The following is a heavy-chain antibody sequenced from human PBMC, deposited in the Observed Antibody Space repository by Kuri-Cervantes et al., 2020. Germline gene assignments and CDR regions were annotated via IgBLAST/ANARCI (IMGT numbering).Heavy chain of an antibody. V-gene: IGHV4-34*01. J-gene: IGHJ6*03. Sequence: SQTLSLTCAVYGGSFSGYYWSWIRQPPGKGLEWIGEIYHGGSTNYNPSLKSRVTISVDTSKNQFSLKLSSVTAADTAVYYCARGLCSSTSCYMDVWGKGTTVTVSS. D-gene: IGHD2-2*01. CDR3: ARGLCSSTSCYMDV. CDR2: IYHGGST. CDR1: GGSFSGYY.